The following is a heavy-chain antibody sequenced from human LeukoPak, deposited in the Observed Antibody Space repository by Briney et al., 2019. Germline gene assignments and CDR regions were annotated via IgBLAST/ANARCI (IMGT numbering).Heavy chain of an antibody. CDR2: IYYSGST. CDR3: AKDWGSGGSGEEGAMDV. D-gene: IGHD3-10*01. V-gene: IGHV4-59*01. J-gene: IGHJ6*02. CDR1: GGSISSYY. Sequence: SETLSLTCTVSGGSISSYYWSWIRQPPGKGLEWIGYIYYSGSTNYNPSLKSRVTISVDTSKNQFSLKLSSVTAADTAVYSCAKDWGSGGSGEEGAMDVWGQGTTVTVSS.